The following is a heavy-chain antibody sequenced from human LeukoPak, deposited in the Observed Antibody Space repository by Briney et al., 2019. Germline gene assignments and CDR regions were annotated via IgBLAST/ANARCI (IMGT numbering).Heavy chain of an antibody. CDR2: ISGSGGST. D-gene: IGHD3-10*01. CDR3: AKEDSGSGSIDWYFDL. J-gene: IGHJ2*01. Sequence: GGSLRLSCAASGFSFSSCAMSWVRQAPGKGLEWVSGISGSGGSTYYADSVKGRFTISRDNSKNTLYLQMNSLRAEDTAVYYCAKEDSGSGSIDWYFDLWGRGTLVTVSS. V-gene: IGHV3-23*01. CDR1: GFSFSSCA.